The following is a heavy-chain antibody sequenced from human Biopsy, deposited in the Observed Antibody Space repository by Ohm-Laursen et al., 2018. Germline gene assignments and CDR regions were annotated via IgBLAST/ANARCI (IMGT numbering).Heavy chain of an antibody. CDR1: GGSLSSYS. CDR2: IYTSGIT. V-gene: IGHV4-4*07. D-gene: IGHD1-14*01. CDR3: ARDRDRRGWFDP. Sequence: GTLSLTCTVSGGSLSSYSWSWIWQPAGKGLEWIGQIYTSGITNYNPSLKSRVTMSVDTSKNKFSLRVSSVTAADTAVYYCARDRDRRGWFDPWGQGTLVTVSS. J-gene: IGHJ5*02.